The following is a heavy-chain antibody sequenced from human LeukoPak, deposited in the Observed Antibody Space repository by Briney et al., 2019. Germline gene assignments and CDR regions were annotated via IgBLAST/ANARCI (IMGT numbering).Heavy chain of an antibody. CDR1: GYTFTSYG. V-gene: IGHV1-18*01. CDR2: TSAYNGNT. D-gene: IGHD1-26*01. J-gene: IGHJ6*02. Sequence: GASVKVSCKASGYTFTSYGISWVRQAPGQGLEWMGWTSAYNGNTNYAQKLQGRVTMTTDTSTSTAYMELRSLRSDDTAVYYCARDAPIVGAMVDYYGMDVWGQGTTVTASS. CDR3: ARDAPIVGAMVDYYGMDV.